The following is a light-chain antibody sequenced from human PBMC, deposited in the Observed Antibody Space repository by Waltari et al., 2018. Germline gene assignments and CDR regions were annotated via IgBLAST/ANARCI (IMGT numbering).Light chain of an antibody. CDR2: EVT. J-gene: IGLJ2*01. CDR1: NSDVGCYNY. CDR3: SSYTSSSLVV. Sequence: QSALTQPASVSGSPGQSITISCSGTNSDVGCYNYFFWFQQHPGKAPKLMIYEVTYRPSGVSNRFSGSKSGNTASLTISGLQAEDEADYYCSSYTSSSLVVFGGGTKLTVL. V-gene: IGLV2-14*01.